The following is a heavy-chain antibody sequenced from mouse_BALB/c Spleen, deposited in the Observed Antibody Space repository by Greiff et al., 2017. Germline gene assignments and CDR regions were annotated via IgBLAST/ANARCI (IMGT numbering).Heavy chain of an antibody. Sequence: VQLQQSGPGLVAPSQSLSITCTVSGFSLTSYGVHWVRQPPGKGLEWLGVIWAGGSTNYNSALMSRLSISKDNSKSQVFLKMNSLQTDDTAMYYCARVYYKYDGGYAMDYWGQGTSVTVSA. CDR2: IWAGGST. CDR1: GFSLTSYG. CDR3: ARVYYKYDGGYAMDY. D-gene: IGHD2-14*01. V-gene: IGHV2-9*02. J-gene: IGHJ4*01.